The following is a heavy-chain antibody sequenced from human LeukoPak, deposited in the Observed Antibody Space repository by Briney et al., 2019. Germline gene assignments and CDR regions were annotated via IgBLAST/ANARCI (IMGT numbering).Heavy chain of an antibody. Sequence: GGSLRLSCVGSGFTFSTYWMSWVRQAPGKGLEWVANIKQDESEKHYVDSVKGRFTIFRDNAKKSLYLQMNSLRAEDTAVYYCARDTSGYSTIWYPDYYNGMDVWGQGTTVTVSS. CDR2: IKQDESEK. V-gene: IGHV3-7*01. CDR1: GFTFSTYW. J-gene: IGHJ6*02. D-gene: IGHD6-13*01. CDR3: ARDTSGYSTIWYPDYYNGMDV.